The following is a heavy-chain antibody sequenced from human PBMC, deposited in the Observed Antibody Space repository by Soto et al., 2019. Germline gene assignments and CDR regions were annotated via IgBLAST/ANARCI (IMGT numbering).Heavy chain of an antibody. J-gene: IGHJ4*02. Sequence: QVQLQESGPGLVKPSQTLSLTCTVSGGSISSGAYYWSWIRQHPGKGLEWIGYIYNSGSTYYNPSLKSRVTISLATSKNQFSMKLSPVTASDTAVYYCARSLSDFLTGGVSWYYFHYWGQGTLVAVS. V-gene: IGHV4-31*03. D-gene: IGHD3-9*01. CDR1: GGSISSGAYY. CDR2: IYNSGST. CDR3: ARSLSDFLTGGVSWYYFHY.